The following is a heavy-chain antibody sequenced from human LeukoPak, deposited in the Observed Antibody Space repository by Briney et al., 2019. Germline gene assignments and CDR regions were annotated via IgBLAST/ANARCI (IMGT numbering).Heavy chain of an antibody. CDR2: ISSSSSYI. CDR3: ARVGYGGNQRTFDY. CDR1: GLTFSSYG. D-gene: IGHD4-23*01. Sequence: GGSLRLSCAASGLTFSSYGLTWVRQAPGKGLEWVSSISSSSSYIYYADSVKGRFTISRDNAKNSLYLQMNSLRAEDTAVYYCARVGYGGNQRTFDYWGQGTLVTVSS. J-gene: IGHJ4*02. V-gene: IGHV3-21*01.